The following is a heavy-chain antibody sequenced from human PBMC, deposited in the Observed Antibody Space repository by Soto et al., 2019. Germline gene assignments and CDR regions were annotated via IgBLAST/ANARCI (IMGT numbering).Heavy chain of an antibody. CDR1: GVSFSSYG. CDR3: ARGYCSDRSCYSEGSNIVEY. D-gene: IGHD2-15*01. V-gene: IGHV3-21*04. CDR2: IYIISIYI. Sequence: PGGSLRLTCEASGVSFSSYGKNWSRKGQGKGMEWLSSIYIISIYIHYGDSVNGRFTVSIDNAKNSLLLQMNSLEAEDTGIYYCARGYCSDRSCYSEGSNIVEYWGQGTQVTVSS. J-gene: IGHJ4*02.